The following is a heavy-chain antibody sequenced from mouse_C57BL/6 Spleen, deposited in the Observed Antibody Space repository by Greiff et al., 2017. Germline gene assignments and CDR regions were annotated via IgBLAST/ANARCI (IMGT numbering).Heavy chain of an antibody. V-gene: IGHV1-61*01. CDR2: IYPSDSET. J-gene: IGHJ3*01. Sequence: QVQLQQPGAELVRPGSSVKLSCKASGYTFTSYWMDWVKQMPGQGLEWIGNIYPSDSETHYNQKFKDKATLTVDKSSSTAYMQLSSLTSEDSAVYYCARSGGAWFAYWGQGTLVTVAA. CDR1: GYTFTSYW. D-gene: IGHD3-1*01. CDR3: ARSGGAWFAY.